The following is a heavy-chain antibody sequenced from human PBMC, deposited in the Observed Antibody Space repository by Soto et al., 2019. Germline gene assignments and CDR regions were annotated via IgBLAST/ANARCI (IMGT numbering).Heavy chain of an antibody. D-gene: IGHD3-9*01. CDR3: ARGEPGGYDILTGYYWYWRYFDY. Sequence: PLEALSLTCALYVGSYSGYYWSWFRQPPRKGLEWIGEINHSGSANYNPSLKSRVTISVDTSKNQFSLKLSSVTAADTAVYYCARGEPGGYDILTGYYWYWRYFDYWGQGTLVTVSS. CDR2: INHSGSA. CDR1: VGSYSGYY. V-gene: IGHV4-34*01. J-gene: IGHJ4*02.